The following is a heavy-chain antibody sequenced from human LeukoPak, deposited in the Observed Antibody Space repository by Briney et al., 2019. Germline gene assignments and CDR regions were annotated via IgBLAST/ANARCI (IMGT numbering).Heavy chain of an antibody. CDR2: IWYNGSNK. J-gene: IGHJ6*02. D-gene: IGHD2-2*01. Sequence: GRSLRLSCAASGFTFSSYGMHWVRQAPGKGLEWVAAIWYNGSNKYYADSVKGRITISRDNSKNTLYLQMNSLRAEDTAVYYCAREGGGDIVVVPAAPTNYGMDVWGQGTTVTVSS. V-gene: IGHV3-33*01. CDR3: AREGGGDIVVVPAAPTNYGMDV. CDR1: GFTFSSYG.